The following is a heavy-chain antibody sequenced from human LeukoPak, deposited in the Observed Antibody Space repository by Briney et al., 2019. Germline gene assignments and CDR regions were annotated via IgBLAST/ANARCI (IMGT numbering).Heavy chain of an antibody. D-gene: IGHD5-18*01. CDR2: IYYSGST. Sequence: SETLSLTCTVSGGSISSYYWSWIRQPPGKGLEWIGYIYYSGSTNYNPSLKSRVTISVDTSKNQFSLKLSSVTAADTAVYYCARDHGYGLDYWGQGTLVTVSS. CDR1: GGSISSYY. V-gene: IGHV4-59*01. J-gene: IGHJ4*02. CDR3: ARDHGYGLDY.